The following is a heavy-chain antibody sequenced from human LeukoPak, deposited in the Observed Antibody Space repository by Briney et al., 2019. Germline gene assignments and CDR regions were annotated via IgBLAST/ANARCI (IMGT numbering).Heavy chain of an antibody. CDR1: GGSISSGSYY. V-gene: IGHV4-61*02. J-gene: IGHJ6*03. CDR3: AGCYGDYVRYYYYYYMDV. CDR2: IYTSGST. Sequence: PSETLSLTCTVSGGSISSGSYYWSWIRQPAGKGLEWIGRIYTSGSTNYNPSLKSRVTISVDTSKNQFSLKLSSVTAADTAVYYCAGCYGDYVRYYYYYYMDVWGKGTTVTISS. D-gene: IGHD4-17*01.